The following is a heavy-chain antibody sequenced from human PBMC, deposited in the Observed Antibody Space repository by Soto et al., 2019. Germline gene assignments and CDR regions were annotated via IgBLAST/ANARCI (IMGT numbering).Heavy chain of an antibody. V-gene: IGHV4-34*01. CDR1: GGSFSGYY. J-gene: IGHJ4*02. D-gene: IGHD6-13*01. Sequence: SETLSLTCAVYGGSFSGYYWSWIRQPPGKGLEWIGEINHSGSTNYNPSLKSRVTISVDTSKNQFSLKLSPVTAADTAVYYCARGSGYSSSWYYFDYWGQGTLVTVSS. CDR2: INHSGST. CDR3: ARGSGYSSSWYYFDY.